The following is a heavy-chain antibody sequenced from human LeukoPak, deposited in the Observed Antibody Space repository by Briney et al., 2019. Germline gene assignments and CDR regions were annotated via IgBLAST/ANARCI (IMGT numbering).Heavy chain of an antibody. D-gene: IGHD3-22*01. V-gene: IGHV4-31*03. Sequence: SQTLSLTCTVSGGSISSGGYYWSWIRQHPGKGLEWIGYIYYSGSTYYNPSHKSRVTISVDTSKNQFSLKLSSVTAADTAVYYCARDSRVGYYDSSGYPTTWFDPWGQGTLVTVSS. CDR2: IYYSGST. CDR3: ARDSRVGYYDSSGYPTTWFDP. J-gene: IGHJ5*02. CDR1: GGSISSGGYY.